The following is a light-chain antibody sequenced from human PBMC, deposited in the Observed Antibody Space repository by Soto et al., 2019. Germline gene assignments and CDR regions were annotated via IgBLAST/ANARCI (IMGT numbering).Light chain of an antibody. V-gene: IGLV2-8*01. Sequence: ALTQPPSASGSPGQSVTISCTGTSSDVGGYNYVSWYQQHPGKAPKVMIYEVTKRPSGVPDRFSGSKSGNTASLTVSGLQAEDEADYYCSSYAGSNNLVFGGGTKLTV. CDR2: EVT. CDR3: SSYAGSNNLV. J-gene: IGLJ3*02. CDR1: SSDVGGYNY.